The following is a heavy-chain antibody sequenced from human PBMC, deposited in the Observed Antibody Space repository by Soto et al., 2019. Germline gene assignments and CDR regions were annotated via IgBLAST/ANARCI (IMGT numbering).Heavy chain of an antibody. CDR3: ATQSYSNSGAYYYYAMDV. CDR1: GGSISSGGYS. D-gene: IGHD4-4*01. CDR2: IYQSGST. J-gene: IGHJ6*02. V-gene: IGHV4-30-2*01. Sequence: LTCAVSGGSISSGGYSWSWIRQPPGKGLEWIGYIYQSGSTYYNPSLKSRVTISVDRSRNQFSLKLSSVTAADTAVYFCATQSYSNSGAYYYYAMDVWGQGTTVTVSS.